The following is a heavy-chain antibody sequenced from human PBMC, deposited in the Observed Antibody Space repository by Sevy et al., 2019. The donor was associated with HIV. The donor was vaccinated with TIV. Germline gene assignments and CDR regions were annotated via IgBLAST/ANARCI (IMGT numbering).Heavy chain of an antibody. CDR3: ARGGWYYPDYYYGMDV. D-gene: IGHD6-19*01. CDR2: IFYSGSS. CDR1: GGSMSSYY. J-gene: IGHJ6*02. Sequence: SETLSLTCAVSGGSMSSYYWSWIRQPPGKGLEWIEHIFYSGSSDYNPALKSRVTISVDTSKNQFSLNLTSVTAADRAVYYCARGGWYYPDYYYGMDVWGQGTTVTVSS. V-gene: IGHV4-59*01.